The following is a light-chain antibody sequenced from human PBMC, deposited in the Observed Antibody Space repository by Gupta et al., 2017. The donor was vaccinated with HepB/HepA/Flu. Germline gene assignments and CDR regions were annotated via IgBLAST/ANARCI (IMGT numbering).Light chain of an antibody. Sequence: YALTQPPPVSVSPGQTARITCSGDALPKKNAYWYQQKSGQAPVLVIYEDTQRPSGIPEKFSGSTSGTMATLTISGAQVQDEADYYCYSSDSSGYHRVFGGGTKLTV. CDR2: EDT. V-gene: IGLV3-10*01. J-gene: IGLJ3*02. CDR3: YSSDSSGYHRV. CDR1: ALPKKN.